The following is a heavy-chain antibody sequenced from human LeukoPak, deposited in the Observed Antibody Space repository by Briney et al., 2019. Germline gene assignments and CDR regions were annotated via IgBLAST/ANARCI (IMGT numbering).Heavy chain of an antibody. D-gene: IGHD3-22*01. CDR2: INPSGGST. V-gene: IGHV1-46*01. CDR1: GYTFTRYD. CDR3: AREYYYYESSGKIDY. J-gene: IGHJ4*02. Sequence: ASVKVSCKASGYTFTRYDINWVRQAPGQGLEWMGIINPSGGSTSYAQKFQGRVTMTRDMSTSTVYMELSSLRSEDTAVYYCAREYYYYESSGKIDYWGQGTLVTVSS.